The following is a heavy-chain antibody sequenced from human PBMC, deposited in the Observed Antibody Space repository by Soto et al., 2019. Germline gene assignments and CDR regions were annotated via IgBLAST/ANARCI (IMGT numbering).Heavy chain of an antibody. J-gene: IGHJ4*02. CDR3: AKRPLTAAGFDY. Sequence: EVQLLESGGGLVQPGGSLRLSCAASGFTFSNYAMTWVRQAPGKGLEWVSVITGSGGGTYFVDSVKGRFTISGDNSKNTVYLQMNCLRAEDTAVYYCAKRPLTAAGFDYWGQGTLVTVSS. CDR1: GFTFSNYA. D-gene: IGHD6-13*01. CDR2: ITGSGGGT. V-gene: IGHV3-23*01.